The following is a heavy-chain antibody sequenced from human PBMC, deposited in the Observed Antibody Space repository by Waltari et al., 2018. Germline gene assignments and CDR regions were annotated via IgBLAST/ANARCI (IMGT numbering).Heavy chain of an antibody. CDR3: AKDWDGSRWYGTFDS. D-gene: IGHD6-13*01. J-gene: IGHJ3*02. CDR2: IYSCGSST. V-gene: IGHV3-23*03. Sequence: EVQLLESGGGLVQPGGSLRLSCAASGFTFSTYALTWVRQAPGKGLEWVSAIYSCGSSTYYADSVKGRFIISRDNSKNTLYLQMNSLRVEDTALYYCAKDWDGSRWYGTFDSWGQGTMVTVSS. CDR1: GFTFSTYA.